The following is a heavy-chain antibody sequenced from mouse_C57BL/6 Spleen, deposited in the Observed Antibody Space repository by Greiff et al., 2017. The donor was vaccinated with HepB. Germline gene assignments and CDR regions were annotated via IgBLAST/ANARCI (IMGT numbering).Heavy chain of an antibody. CDR1: GFSLTSYG. CDR2: IWSGGST. D-gene: IGHD2-1*01. Sequence: VKLMESGPGLVQPSQSLSITCTVSGFSLTSYGVHWVRQSPGKGLEWLGVIWSGGSTDYNAAFISRLSISKDNSKSQVFFKMNSLQADDTAIYYCARTLIYYGNQGAMDYWGQGTSVTVSS. CDR3: ARTLIYYGNQGAMDY. J-gene: IGHJ4*01. V-gene: IGHV2-2*01.